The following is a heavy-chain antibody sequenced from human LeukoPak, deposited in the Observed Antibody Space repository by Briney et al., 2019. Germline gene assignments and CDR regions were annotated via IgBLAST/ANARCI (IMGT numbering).Heavy chain of an antibody. V-gene: IGHV7-4-1*02. CDR3: ARGGYFHEYY. CDR2: INTNTGNP. Sequence: ASVKVSCKASGYTFTTYTINWVRQAPGQGLEWMGWINTNTGNPTYAQGFTGRFVSSLDTSVSTAYLQISSLKAEDTAVYYCARGGYFHEYYWGQGTLVTVSS. J-gene: IGHJ4*02. D-gene: IGHD2/OR15-2a*01. CDR1: GYTFTTYT.